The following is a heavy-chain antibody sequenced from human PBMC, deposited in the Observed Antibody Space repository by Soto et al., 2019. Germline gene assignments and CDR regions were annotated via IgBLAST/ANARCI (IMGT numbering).Heavy chain of an antibody. CDR2: ISGSGDRT. V-gene: IGHV3-23*01. J-gene: IGHJ4*02. D-gene: IGHD7-27*01. Sequence: EVQLLESGGDLVQPGGSLRLSCAASGFTFSNYAMTWVRQAPGKGLEWVSTISGSGDRTYYADSVKGRFTISRDNSKNTLYLQMKSLRADDTDVYYCATGRQMGYWGQGTQVIVSS. CDR3: ATGRQMGY. CDR1: GFTFSNYA.